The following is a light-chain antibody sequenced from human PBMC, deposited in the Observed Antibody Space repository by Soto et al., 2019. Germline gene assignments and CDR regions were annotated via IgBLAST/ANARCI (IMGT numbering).Light chain of an antibody. Sequence: EIVLTQSPGTLSLSPGERATLSCRASQSVSSSYLAWYQQKPGQAPRLLIYGASSRATGIPDRFSGSGSGTDFPLTISRLEREDFAVYYCQQYGSSLLFTFGPGTKVDIK. V-gene: IGKV3-20*01. J-gene: IGKJ3*01. CDR2: GAS. CDR3: QQYGSSLLFT. CDR1: QSVSSSY.